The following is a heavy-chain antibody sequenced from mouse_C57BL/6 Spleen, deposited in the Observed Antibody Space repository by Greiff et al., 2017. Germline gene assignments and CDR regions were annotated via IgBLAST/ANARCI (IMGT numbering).Heavy chain of an antibody. D-gene: IGHD2-3*01. V-gene: IGHV1-42*01. CDR1: GYSFTGYY. Sequence: VQLQQSGPELVKPGASVKISCKASGYSFTGYYMNWVKQSPEKSLEWIGEINPSTGGTTYNQKFKAKATLTVDKSSSTAYMQLKSLTSEDSAVYYCARLDGSKSRFDYWGQGTTLTVSS. CDR3: ARLDGSKSRFDY. J-gene: IGHJ2*01. CDR2: INPSTGGT.